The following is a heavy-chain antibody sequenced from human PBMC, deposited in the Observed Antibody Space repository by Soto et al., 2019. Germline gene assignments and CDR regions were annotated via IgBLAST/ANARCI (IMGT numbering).Heavy chain of an antibody. D-gene: IGHD3-3*01. CDR3: ARDLGFDVWTGYSYYYYYAMDV. V-gene: IGHV1-3*01. J-gene: IGHJ6*02. Sequence: ASVKVSCKASGYTFTNNAIHWVRQAPGQSPESLGWINVANGNTEYSRNFQGRVTLSGDASADTAYMELSSLRSEDTAVYFCARDLGFDVWTGYSYYYYYAMDVWGQGTTVTVSS. CDR2: INVANGNT. CDR1: GYTFTNNA.